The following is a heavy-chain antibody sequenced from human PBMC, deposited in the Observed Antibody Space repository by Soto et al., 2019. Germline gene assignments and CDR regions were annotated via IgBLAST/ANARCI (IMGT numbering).Heavy chain of an antibody. V-gene: IGHV4-61*01. Sequence: SETLSLTCTVSGGSVSSGSYYWSWIRQPPGKGLEWIGYIYYSGSTNYNPSLKSRVTISVDTSKNQFSLNLSSVTAADTTVYYSVRENASVGDCSGGSCYSDWFDPWGQGTLVTVSS. J-gene: IGHJ5*02. CDR1: GGSVSSGSYY. D-gene: IGHD2-15*01. CDR2: IYYSGST. CDR3: VRENASVGDCSGGSCYSDWFDP.